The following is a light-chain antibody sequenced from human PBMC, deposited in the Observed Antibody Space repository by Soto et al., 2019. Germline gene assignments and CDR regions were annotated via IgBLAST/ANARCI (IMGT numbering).Light chain of an antibody. J-gene: IGKJ1*01. CDR2: DAS. Sequence: DIQMTQSASTLSASVGERVTISCRASQSISSWLAWYQQRPGKAPKLLIYDASSLESGVPSRFSGSGSGTEFTLTISSLQPDDFATYYCQQYNSYWTFGQGTRVDI. CDR3: QQYNSYWT. CDR1: QSISSW. V-gene: IGKV1-5*01.